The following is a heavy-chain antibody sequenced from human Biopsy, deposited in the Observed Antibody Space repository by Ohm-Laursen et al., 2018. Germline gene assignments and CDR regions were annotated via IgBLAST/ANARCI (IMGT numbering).Heavy chain of an antibody. V-gene: IGHV3-30*02. CDR2: IFYDGSNT. J-gene: IGHJ6*02. D-gene: IGHD5-18*01. CDR3: AKDRYNYTPIGGFSMDV. Sequence: GSLRLSCAASGFIFNYGMHWVRQAPGKGLEWVAFIFYDGSNTYYADSVKGRFTISRDNSRDTLYLQMSSLRAEGTAVYYCAKDRYNYTPIGGFSMDVWGQGTTVTVSS. CDR1: GFIFNYG.